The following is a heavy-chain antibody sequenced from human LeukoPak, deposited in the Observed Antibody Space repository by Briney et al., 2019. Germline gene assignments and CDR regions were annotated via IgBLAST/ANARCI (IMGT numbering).Heavy chain of an antibody. D-gene: IGHD6-6*01. CDR3: ARGPSARPDYYYYYYMDV. Sequence: PSETLSLTCAVYGGSFSGYYWSWIRHPPGKGLELIGEINHSGSNNYNPPLTSRVPISVDTSNNQFSLKLSSVTAADTAVYYCARGPSARPDYYYYYYMDVWGKGTTVTVPS. CDR1: GGSFSGYY. CDR2: INHSGSN. V-gene: IGHV4-34*01. J-gene: IGHJ6*03.